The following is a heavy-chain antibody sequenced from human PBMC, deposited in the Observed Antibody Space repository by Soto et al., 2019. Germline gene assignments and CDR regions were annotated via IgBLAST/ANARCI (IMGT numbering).Heavy chain of an antibody. CDR1: GGSFSGYY. J-gene: IGHJ5*02. CDR3: ARSTGGYSYGFGWFDP. Sequence: SETLSLTCAVYGGSFSGYYWSWIRQPPGKGLEWIGEINHSGSTNYNPSLKSRVTISVDTSKNQFSLELSSVTAADTAVYYCARSTGGYSYGFGWFDPWGQGTLVTVSS. D-gene: IGHD5-18*01. V-gene: IGHV4-34*01. CDR2: INHSGST.